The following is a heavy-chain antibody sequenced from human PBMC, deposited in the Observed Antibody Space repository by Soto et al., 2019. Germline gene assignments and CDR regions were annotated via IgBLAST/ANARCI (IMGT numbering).Heavy chain of an antibody. CDR3: ARHSIMITFGGAHDY. V-gene: IGHV1-18*01. CDR1: GYTLTSYG. CDR2: ISAYNGNT. J-gene: IGHJ4*02. Sequence: ASVKVSCKASGYTLTSYGISWVRQAPGQGLEWMGWISAYNGNTNYAQKLQGRVTMTTDTSTSTAYMELRSLRSDDTAVYYCARHSIMITFGGAHDYWGQGTLVTVSS. D-gene: IGHD3-16*01.